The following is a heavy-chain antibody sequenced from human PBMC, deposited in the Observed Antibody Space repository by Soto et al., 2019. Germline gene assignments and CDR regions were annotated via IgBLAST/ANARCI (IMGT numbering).Heavy chain of an antibody. CDR3: ARARGCVLGYGVCYRRGNWFDP. J-gene: IGHJ5*02. CDR1: GGSFSGYY. CDR2: INHSGST. D-gene: IGHD2-8*01. Sequence: PSETLSLTCAVYGGSFSGYYWSWIRQPPGKGLEWIGEINHSGSTNYNPSLKSRVTISVDTSKNQFSLKLSSVTAADTAVYYCARARGCVLGYGVCYRRGNWFDPWGQGTLVTVSS. V-gene: IGHV4-34*01.